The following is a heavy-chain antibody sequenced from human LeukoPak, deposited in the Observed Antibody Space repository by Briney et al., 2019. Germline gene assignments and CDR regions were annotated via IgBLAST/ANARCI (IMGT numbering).Heavy chain of an antibody. J-gene: IGHJ5*02. CDR1: GGSISSYY. V-gene: IGHV4-59*12. CDR3: ARGGGPLWFGEGWFDP. Sequence: SETLSLTCTVSGGSISSYYWSWIRQPPGKGLEWIGYIYHSGSTYYNPSLKSRVTISVDRSKNQFSLKLSSVTAADTAVYYCARGGGPLWFGEGWFDPWGQGTLVTVSS. D-gene: IGHD3-10*01. CDR2: IYHSGST.